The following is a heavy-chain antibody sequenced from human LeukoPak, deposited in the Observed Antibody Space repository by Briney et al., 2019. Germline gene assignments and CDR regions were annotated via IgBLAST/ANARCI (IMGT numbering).Heavy chain of an antibody. J-gene: IGHJ3*02. CDR1: GFTFSSYA. CDR3: AKGYIVVVPAAIDAFDI. V-gene: IGHV3-30*04. CDR2: ISYDVSTK. Sequence: GGSLRLSCVASGFTFSSYAMHWVRQAPGMGLEWVAVISYDVSTKYYADSVKGRFTISRDNSKNTLYLQMNSLRAEDTAVYYCAKGYIVVVPAAIDAFDIWGQGTMVTVSS. D-gene: IGHD2-2*01.